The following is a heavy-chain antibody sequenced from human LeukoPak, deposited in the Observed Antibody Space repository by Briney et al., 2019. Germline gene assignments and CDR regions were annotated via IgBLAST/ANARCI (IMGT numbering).Heavy chain of an antibody. CDR3: ARDPTYYYGSGNVY. CDR1: GFTFSIYS. V-gene: IGHV3-21*01. D-gene: IGHD3-10*01. J-gene: IGHJ4*02. CDR2: ISSSSYI. Sequence: GGSLRLSCAASGFTFSIYSMNWVRQAPGKGLEWVSSISSSSYIYYADSVKGRFTISRDNAKNSLYLQMNSLRAEDTAVYYCARDPTYYYGSGNVYWGQGTLVTVSS.